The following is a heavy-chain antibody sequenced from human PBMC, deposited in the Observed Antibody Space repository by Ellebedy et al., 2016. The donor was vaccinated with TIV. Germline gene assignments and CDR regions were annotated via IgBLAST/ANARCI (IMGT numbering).Heavy chain of an antibody. CDR2: IHYSGST. Sequence: SETLSLTXTVSGDSVSSDIYYWGWIRQPPGQRLVWIGSIHYSGSTYCNPSLKSRVTISVDTSENQFSLKLSSVTAADTAVYYCANFGRQLTYWYFDLWGRGTLVTVSS. CDR1: GDSVSSDIYY. D-gene: IGHD2-2*01. V-gene: IGHV4-39*01. CDR3: ANFGRQLTYWYFDL. J-gene: IGHJ2*01.